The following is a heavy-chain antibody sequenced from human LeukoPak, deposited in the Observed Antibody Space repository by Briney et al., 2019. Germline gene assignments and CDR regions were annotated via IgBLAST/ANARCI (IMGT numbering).Heavy chain of an antibody. D-gene: IGHD5-24*01. V-gene: IGHV4-59*08. CDR2: IYYSGST. CDR3: ARGRWLQLPDY. CDR1: GGSISSCY. J-gene: IGHJ4*02. Sequence: PSETLSLTCTVSGGSISSCYWSWIRHPPGKGLEWIGFIYYSGSTDYNPSLKSRVTISVDTSKSQFSLKLSSVTAADTAVYYCARGRWLQLPDYWGQGTLVTVSS.